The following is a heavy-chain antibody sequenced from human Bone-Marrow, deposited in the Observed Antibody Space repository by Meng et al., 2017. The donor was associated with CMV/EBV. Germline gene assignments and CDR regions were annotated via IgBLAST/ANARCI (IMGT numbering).Heavy chain of an antibody. J-gene: IGHJ4*02. CDR2: IRYDGSNK. Sequence: GGSLRLSCAASGFTFSSYGMHWVRQAPGKGLEWVAFIRYDGSNKYYANSVKGRFTISRDNAKNTLDLQMNSLRVEDTAVYYCASELAKGYWGRGTLVTVPS. CDR1: GFTFSSYG. CDR3: ASELAKGY. V-gene: IGHV3-30*02. D-gene: IGHD1-1*01.